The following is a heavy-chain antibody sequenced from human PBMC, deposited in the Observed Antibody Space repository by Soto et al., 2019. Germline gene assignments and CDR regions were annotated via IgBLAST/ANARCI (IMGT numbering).Heavy chain of an antibody. V-gene: IGHV4-31*03. CDR1: GASISSAGSY. Sequence: SETLSLTCTVSGASISSAGSYWTWIRQHPGQGLEWVGYIYYSGGTFYNPSLKSRVTISVDTSKNQFSLKLSSVTAAATAVYYFATRGLPYSESFHLWGPGSLVTVSS. CDR2: IYYSGGT. CDR3: ATRGLPYSESFHL. J-gene: IGHJ1*01. D-gene: IGHD2-21*01.